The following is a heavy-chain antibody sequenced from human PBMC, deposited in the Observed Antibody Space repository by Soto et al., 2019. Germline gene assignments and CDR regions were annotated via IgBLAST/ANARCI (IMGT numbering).Heavy chain of an antibody. Sequence: PSETLSLTCAVYGGSFSGYYWSWIRQPPGKGLEWIGEINHSGSTNYNPSLKSRVTISVDTSKNQFSLKLSSVTAADTAVYYCARSARSCYEAHYFDYWGQGTLVTVSS. CDR1: GGSFSGYY. CDR2: INHSGST. J-gene: IGHJ4*02. V-gene: IGHV4-34*01. D-gene: IGHD2-15*01. CDR3: ARSARSCYEAHYFDY.